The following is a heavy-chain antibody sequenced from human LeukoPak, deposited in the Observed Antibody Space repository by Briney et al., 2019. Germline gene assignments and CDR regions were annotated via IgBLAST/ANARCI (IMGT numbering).Heavy chain of an antibody. CDR1: GGTFSSYG. CDR3: ARDFSSGYVTFDL. Sequence: GASVKVSCKASGGTFSSYGISWLRQAPGQGLEWMGGIIPIYDVKNNAQNFQGRLTITADESTSTAYMGLRSLRSEDTAVYYCARDFSSGYVTFDLWGQGTMVTVSS. J-gene: IGHJ3*01. D-gene: IGHD3-22*01. V-gene: IGHV1-69*01. CDR2: IIPIYDVK.